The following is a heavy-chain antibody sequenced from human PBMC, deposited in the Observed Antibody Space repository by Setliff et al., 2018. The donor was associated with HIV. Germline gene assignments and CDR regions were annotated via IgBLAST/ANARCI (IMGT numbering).Heavy chain of an antibody. CDR2: ISATTGDT. J-gene: IGHJ3*01. V-gene: IGHV3-23*01. D-gene: IGHD2-2*01. CDR1: GFTFSTYA. CDR3: TRDLNLPGGEDFDF. Sequence: HPGGSLRLSCAASGFTFSTYAMSWVRQAPGRGLEWVSAISATTGDTYYADSVKGRFTISRDNSKNTLYLQMNSLRAEDTAMYYCTRDLNLPGGEDFDFWGQGTMVTVSS.